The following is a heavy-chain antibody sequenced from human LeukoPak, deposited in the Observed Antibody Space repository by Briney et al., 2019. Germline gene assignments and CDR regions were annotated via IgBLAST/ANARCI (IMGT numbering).Heavy chain of an antibody. D-gene: IGHD3-22*01. CDR1: GGSISSGGYY. CDR2: IYYSGST. Sequence: SQTLSLTCTVSGGSISSGGYYWSWIRQHPGKGLEWIGYIYYSGSTYYNPSLKSRVTISVDTSKNQFSLKLSSVTAADTAVYYCAGVYYDSSVVSGMDYWGQGTLVTVSS. CDR3: AGVYYDSSVVSGMDY. J-gene: IGHJ4*02. V-gene: IGHV4-31*03.